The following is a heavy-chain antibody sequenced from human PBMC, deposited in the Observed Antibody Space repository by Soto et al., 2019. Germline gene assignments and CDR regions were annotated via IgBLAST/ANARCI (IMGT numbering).Heavy chain of an antibody. CDR3: AKDLVASNYYYGMDV. CDR2: ISGSGGST. Sequence: LRLSCAASGFTFSSYAMSWVRQAPGKGLEWVSAISGSGGSTYYADSVKGRFTISRDNSKNTLYLQMNSLRAEDTAVYYCAKDLVASNYYYGMDVWGQGTTVTVSS. CDR1: GFTFSSYA. J-gene: IGHJ6*02. D-gene: IGHD5-12*01. V-gene: IGHV3-23*01.